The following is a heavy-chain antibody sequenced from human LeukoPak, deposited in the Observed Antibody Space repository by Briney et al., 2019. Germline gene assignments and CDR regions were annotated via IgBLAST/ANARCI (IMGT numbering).Heavy chain of an antibody. CDR3: ARDSERDGYNWQLGY. CDR1: GYTFTSYG. CDR2: ISAYNGNT. V-gene: IGHV1-18*01. Sequence: ASVKVSCKASGYTFTSYGINWVRQAPGQGLEWMGWISAYNGNTNYAQKLQGRVTMTTDTSTSTAYMELRSLRSDDTAVYYCARDSERDGYNWQLGYWGQGTLVTVSS. D-gene: IGHD5-24*01. J-gene: IGHJ4*02.